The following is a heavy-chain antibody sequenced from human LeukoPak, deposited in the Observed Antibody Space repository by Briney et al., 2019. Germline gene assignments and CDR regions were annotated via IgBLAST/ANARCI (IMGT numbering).Heavy chain of an antibody. Sequence: GGSLRLSCAASGFTFSSYAMHWVRQAPGKGLEWVAVISYDGSNKYYADSVKGRFTISRDNSKNTLYLQMNSLRAEDTAVYYCARVTVTDTEIDYWGQGTLVTVSS. CDR2: ISYDGSNK. CDR3: ARVTVTDTEIDY. CDR1: GFTFSSYA. J-gene: IGHJ4*02. D-gene: IGHD4-17*01. V-gene: IGHV3-30-3*01.